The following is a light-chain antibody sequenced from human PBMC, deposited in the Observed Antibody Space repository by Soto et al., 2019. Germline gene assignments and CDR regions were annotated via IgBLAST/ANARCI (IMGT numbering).Light chain of an antibody. J-gene: IGLJ3*02. CDR2: SND. CDR3: ASWDNSLGGRV. Sequence: QSVLTQPPSASGTPGQRVAISCSGSISSSGSNYVYWYQQLPGTAPKLLIYSNDQRPSGVSDRFSGSKSGSSASLAISGLRSEDEADYYCASWDNSLGGRVFGGGTQLTVL. V-gene: IGLV1-47*02. CDR1: ISSSGSNY.